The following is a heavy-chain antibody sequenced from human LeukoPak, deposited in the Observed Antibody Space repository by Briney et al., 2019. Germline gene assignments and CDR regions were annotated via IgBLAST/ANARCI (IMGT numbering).Heavy chain of an antibody. Sequence: ASVKVSCKASGGTFSSYAISWVRQAPGQGLEWMGGIIPIFGTANYAQKFQGRVTITADESTSTAYMELSSLRSEDTAVYYCARDGYCSSTSCYKGLNVGEANYYYMDVWGKGTTVTVSS. CDR1: GGTFSSYA. D-gene: IGHD2-2*02. CDR3: ARDGYCSSTSCYKGLNVGEANYYYMDV. V-gene: IGHV1-69*01. CDR2: IIPIFGTA. J-gene: IGHJ6*03.